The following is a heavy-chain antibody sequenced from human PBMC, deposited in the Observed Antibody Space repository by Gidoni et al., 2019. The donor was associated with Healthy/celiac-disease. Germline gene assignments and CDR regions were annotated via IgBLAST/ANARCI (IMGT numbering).Heavy chain of an antibody. CDR1: GGSFSGYY. CDR2: INHSGST. Sequence: QVQLQQWGAGLFKPSETLSLTCAVYGGSFSGYYWSWIRQPPGKGLEWIGEINHSGSTNYNPSLKSRVTISVDTSKNQFSLKLSSVTAADTAVYYCARGMMVVAATPYNWFDPWGQGTLVTVSS. V-gene: IGHV4-34*01. D-gene: IGHD2-15*01. J-gene: IGHJ5*02. CDR3: ARGMMVVAATPYNWFDP.